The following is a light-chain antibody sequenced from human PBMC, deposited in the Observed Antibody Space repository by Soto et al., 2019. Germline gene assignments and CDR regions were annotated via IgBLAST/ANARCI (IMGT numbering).Light chain of an antibody. CDR3: QQYGFSPIT. J-gene: IGKJ5*01. V-gene: IGKV3-20*01. CDR2: GAS. CDR1: QSVSNSY. Sequence: PGEIVTLSCRASQSVSNSYVAWYQQKPGQPPKLLIYGASSRATGIPDRFSGSESGADFILTISRLEPEDFAVYYCQQYGFSPITFGQGTRLEIK.